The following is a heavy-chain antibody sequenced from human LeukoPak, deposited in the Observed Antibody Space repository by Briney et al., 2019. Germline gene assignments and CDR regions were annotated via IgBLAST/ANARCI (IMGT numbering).Heavy chain of an antibody. J-gene: IGHJ4*02. Sequence: GGSLRLSCAVSGLTFSTYGMSWVRQAPGKGLEWVAGISGSGGTTYYADSVKGRFTISRDNSKNTLYLQMNSLRAEDTAVYYCARDKIVGATHFDYWGQGTLVTVSS. V-gene: IGHV3-23*01. CDR2: ISGSGGTT. D-gene: IGHD1-26*01. CDR1: GLTFSTYG. CDR3: ARDKIVGATHFDY.